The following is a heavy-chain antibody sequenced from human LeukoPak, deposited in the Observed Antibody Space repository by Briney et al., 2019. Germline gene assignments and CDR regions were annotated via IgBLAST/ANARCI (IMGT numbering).Heavy chain of an antibody. D-gene: IGHD4-17*01. V-gene: IGHV4-34*01. J-gene: IGHJ4*02. Sequence: GSLRLSCAASGFTFSSYWMHWVRQAPGKGLEWIGEINHSGSTNYDPSLKSRVTISVDTSKNQFSLKLSSVTAADTAVYYCARGTVTYCFDYWGQGTLVTVSS. CDR3: ARGTVTYCFDY. CDR2: INHSGST. CDR1: GFTFSSYW.